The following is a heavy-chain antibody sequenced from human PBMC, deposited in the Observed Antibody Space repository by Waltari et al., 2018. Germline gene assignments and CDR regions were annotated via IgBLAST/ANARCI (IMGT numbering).Heavy chain of an antibody. CDR2: INHSGST. CDR1: GGSFSGYY. Sequence: QVQLQQWGAGLLKPSETLSLTCAVYGGSFSGYYWSWIRQPPGKGLEWIGEINHSGSTNNNPSLKSRVTISVDTSKNQFSLKLSSVTAADTAVYYCAGQSPYYFDYWGQGTLVTVSS. CDR3: AGQSPYYFDY. D-gene: IGHD6-19*01. J-gene: IGHJ4*02. V-gene: IGHV4-34*01.